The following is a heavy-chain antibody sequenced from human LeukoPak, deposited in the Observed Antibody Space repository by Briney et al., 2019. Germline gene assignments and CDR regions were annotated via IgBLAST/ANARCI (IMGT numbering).Heavy chain of an antibody. CDR3: TRSLDY. Sequence: PGGSLRLSCAASGFTFASYWMDWVRQSSDQGLEWVANINQDGSEEHYLDSVKGRFTISRDNAKNALFLQMNSLRAEDTAVYYCTRSLDYWGQGTLVTVSS. J-gene: IGHJ4*02. CDR2: INQDGSEE. V-gene: IGHV3-7*01. CDR1: GFTFASYW.